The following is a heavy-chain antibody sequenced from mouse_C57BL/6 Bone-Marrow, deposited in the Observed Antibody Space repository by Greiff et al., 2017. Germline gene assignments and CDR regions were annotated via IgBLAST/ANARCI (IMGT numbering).Heavy chain of an antibody. J-gene: IGHJ2*01. CDR3: TRWGRDD. CDR2: IYPNSGGT. Sequence: QVQLQQPGAELVQPGASVTLSCKASGYSFTSYWLHWVKQRPGRGLEWIGRIYPNSGGTTYTEKFKSKATLTADKPSSTAYMQLSSLTSEGSAVDYGTRWGRDDWGKGTTVTVSS. V-gene: IGHV1-72*01. CDR1: GYSFTSYW.